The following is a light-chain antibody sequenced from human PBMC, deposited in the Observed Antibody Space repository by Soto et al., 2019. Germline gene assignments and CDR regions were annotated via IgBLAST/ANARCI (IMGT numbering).Light chain of an antibody. V-gene: IGKV3-15*01. Sequence: IVMPQSPATLSVSPGERATLSCTASHYVYSNVSWFQQRPGQAPRLLIYRASTRATGTPARFSGSGSGTEFTLTITSLQSEDCALYYCQQYHNLWTFGQGTKVDI. CDR2: RAS. J-gene: IGKJ1*01. CDR1: HYVYSN. CDR3: QQYHNLWT.